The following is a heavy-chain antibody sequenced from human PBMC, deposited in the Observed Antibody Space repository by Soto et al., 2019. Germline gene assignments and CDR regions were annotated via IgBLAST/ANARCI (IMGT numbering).Heavy chain of an antibody. CDR2: ISASGGIT. CDR3: AKVEGIIDPFEH. Sequence: EVQLLESGGGLVQPGGSLRLSCAASGFTFSSYAMSWVRQAPGKGLDWVTAISASGGITYYADSVKGRFTISRDDSKNTLYLQMHSLRAEDTAVYYCAKVEGIIDPFEHWGQGTLVTVSS. V-gene: IGHV3-23*01. J-gene: IGHJ4*02. CDR1: GFTFSSYA. D-gene: IGHD3-3*01.